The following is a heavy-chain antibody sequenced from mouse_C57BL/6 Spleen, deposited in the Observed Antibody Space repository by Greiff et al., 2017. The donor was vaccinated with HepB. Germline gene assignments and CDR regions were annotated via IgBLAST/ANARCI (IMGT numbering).Heavy chain of an antibody. Sequence: EVQLQQSGPELVKPGASVKIPCKASGYTFTDYNMDWVKQSHGKSLEWIGDINPNNGGTIYNQKFKGKATLTVDKSSSTAYMELRSLTSEDTAVYYCARGGSNYGFFAYWGQGTLVTVSA. J-gene: IGHJ3*01. V-gene: IGHV1-18*01. CDR1: GYTFTDYN. D-gene: IGHD2-5*01. CDR2: INPNNGGT. CDR3: ARGGSNYGFFAY.